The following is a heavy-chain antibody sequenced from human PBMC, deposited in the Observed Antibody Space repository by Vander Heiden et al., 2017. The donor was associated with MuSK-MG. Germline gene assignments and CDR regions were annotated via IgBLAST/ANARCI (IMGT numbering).Heavy chain of an antibody. Sequence: EVKLLESGGGLLQPGGSLRLSCAASGFTFNTDAISWVRQDPRQGLAWVSLITASSGRDTFYADSVKGRFAISRDNSKNTLYLQMNSLRAEDPAVYYCAKDREVQRYFDWGQGALVTVSS. CDR3: AKDREVQRYFD. D-gene: IGHD3-9*01. CDR1: GFTFNTDA. V-gene: IGHV3-23*01. CDR2: ITASSGRDT. J-gene: IGHJ4*02.